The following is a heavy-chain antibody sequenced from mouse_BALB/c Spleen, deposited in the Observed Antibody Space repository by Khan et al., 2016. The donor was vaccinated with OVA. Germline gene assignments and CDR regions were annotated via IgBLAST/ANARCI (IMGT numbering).Heavy chain of an antibody. Sequence: QVQLKESGAELAKPGASVKMSCKASGYTFPNYWMHWVKQGPGQGLEWIGYINPSTDYTEYNQRFKDKATLTADKSSSTAYMQLSSLTSEDASVNNCTRLGYSYGSTFGYWGQGTTLTVAS. CDR1: GYTFPNYW. J-gene: IGHJ2*01. CDR3: TRLGYSYGSTFGY. V-gene: IGHV1-7*01. D-gene: IGHD1-1*01. CDR2: INPSTDYT.